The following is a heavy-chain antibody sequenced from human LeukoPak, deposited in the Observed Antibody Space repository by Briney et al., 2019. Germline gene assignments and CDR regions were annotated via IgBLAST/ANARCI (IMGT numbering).Heavy chain of an antibody. J-gene: IGHJ4*02. Sequence: PGGSLRLSCAASGFTFSSYAVSWVRQAPGKGLEWVSSISGSGVATYSADSVTGRFTISRDNSKNTLYLQMNSLRAEDTAVYYCAKDWGYSTSQGYYFDNWGQGTVVTLSS. CDR1: GFTFSSYA. D-gene: IGHD6-13*01. CDR3: AKDWGYSTSQGYYFDN. CDR2: ISGSGVAT. V-gene: IGHV3-23*01.